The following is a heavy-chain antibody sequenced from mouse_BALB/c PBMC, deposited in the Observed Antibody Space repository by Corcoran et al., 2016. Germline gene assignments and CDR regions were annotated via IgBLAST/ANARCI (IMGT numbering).Heavy chain of an antibody. Sequence: EVQLQQSGAELVKPGASVKLSCTASGFNIKDTYMHWVQQRPEQGLEWIGRIDTANGNTKYDPKFQGKATITADTSSNTAYLQLSSLTSEDTAVYYCANGDWYFDVWGAGTKVTVSS. J-gene: IGHJ1*01. V-gene: IGHV14-3*02. CDR1: GFNIKDTY. CDR3: ANGDWYFDV. CDR2: IDTANGNT.